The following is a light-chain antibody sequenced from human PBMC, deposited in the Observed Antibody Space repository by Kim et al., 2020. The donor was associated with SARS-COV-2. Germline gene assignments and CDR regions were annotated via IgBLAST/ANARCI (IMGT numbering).Light chain of an antibody. CDR3: QQSYITPFT. CDR2: AAS. CDR1: QSISSH. J-gene: IGKJ3*01. V-gene: IGKV1-39*01. Sequence: DIQMTQSPSSLSASVGDRVTITCRTSQSISSHLNWYHQKPGRAPKLLISAASTLQGGVQSRFSGSGSETDFTLTISSLQPEDFATYFCQQSYITPFTFGPGTKVDIK.